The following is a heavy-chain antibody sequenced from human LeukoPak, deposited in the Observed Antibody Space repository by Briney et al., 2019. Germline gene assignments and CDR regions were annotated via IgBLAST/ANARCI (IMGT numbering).Heavy chain of an antibody. Sequence: SETLSLTCAVSGGSISSGGYSWSWIRQPPGKGLEWIGYIHYSGSTNHNPSLKSRVTISVDTSKNQFSLKLSSVTAADTAVYYCASGDYGDFSRFDFWGQGTLVTVSS. CDR3: ASGDYGDFSRFDF. D-gene: IGHD4-17*01. CDR1: GGSISSGGYS. CDR2: IHYSGST. J-gene: IGHJ4*02. V-gene: IGHV4-61*08.